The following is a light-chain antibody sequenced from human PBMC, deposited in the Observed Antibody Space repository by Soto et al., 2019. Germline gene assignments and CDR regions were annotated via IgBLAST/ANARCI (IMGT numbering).Light chain of an antibody. CDR2: EVT. CDR3: SSYTTDTTLV. J-gene: IGLJ2*01. Sequence: QSALTQPRSVSGSPGQSVTISCTGTSSDVGSYNRVSWYQQPPGTAPKLMIYEVTNRPSGVPDRFSGTKSGNTASLTISGLQSEYEADYYCSSYTTDTTLVFGGGTKLTVL. V-gene: IGLV2-18*02. CDR1: SSDVGSYNR.